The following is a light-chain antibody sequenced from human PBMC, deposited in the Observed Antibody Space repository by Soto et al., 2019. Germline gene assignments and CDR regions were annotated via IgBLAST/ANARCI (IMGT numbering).Light chain of an antibody. CDR3: QQRSMWPLT. J-gene: IGKJ4*01. V-gene: IGKV3-11*01. CDR1: QSVGSN. CDR2: DIS. Sequence: EIVLTQSPATLSLSPGERATLSCRATQSVGSNLAWYQQKPGQAPRLLIYDISSRATGIPARFSGSGSGTDFTLTISSLEPEDFALYYCQQRSMWPLTFGGGTKVEIK.